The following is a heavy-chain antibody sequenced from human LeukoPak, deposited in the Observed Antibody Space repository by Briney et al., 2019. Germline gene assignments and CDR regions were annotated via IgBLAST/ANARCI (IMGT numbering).Heavy chain of an antibody. CDR3: ARSLGTYWGKDFLNWFDP. J-gene: IGHJ5*02. CDR1: EYTFTNYD. D-gene: IGHD3-16*01. CDR2: INPNSGNT. V-gene: IGHV1-8*01. Sequence: ASVQVSCKASEYTFTNYDINWVRQATGQGLEWMGWINPNSGNTGYTQKFQGRVTMSRNTSLSTAYMELTSLKSEDTAVYYCARSLGTYWGKDFLNWFDPWGQGTLVTVSS.